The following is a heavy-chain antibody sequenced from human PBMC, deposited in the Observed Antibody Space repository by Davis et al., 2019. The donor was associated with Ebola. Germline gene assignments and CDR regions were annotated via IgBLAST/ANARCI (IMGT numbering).Heavy chain of an antibody. Sequence: PGGSLRLSCTASGFTFGDYAMSWVRQAPGKGLEWVSAISGSGGSTYYADSVKGRFTISRDNSKNTLYLQMNSLRAEDTAVYYCAKDAVVYDAVLYGMDVWGQGTTVTVSS. D-gene: IGHD2-8*02. CDR1: GFTFGDYA. CDR2: ISGSGGST. J-gene: IGHJ6*02. CDR3: AKDAVVYDAVLYGMDV. V-gene: IGHV3-23*01.